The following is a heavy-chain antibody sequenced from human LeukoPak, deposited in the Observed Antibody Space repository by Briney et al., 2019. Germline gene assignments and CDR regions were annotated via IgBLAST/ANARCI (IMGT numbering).Heavy chain of an antibody. Sequence: GRSLRLSRAASGFTFSSYAMHWVRQAPGKGLEWGQLISINGSNKYYADSVKGRFTISRDNYKNTLYLQMDSLRAEDTAVYYCARANYDFWSGYHWGQGTLVTVSP. CDR2: ISINGSNK. D-gene: IGHD3-3*01. J-gene: IGHJ4*02. CDR1: GFTFSSYA. V-gene: IGHV3-30-3*01. CDR3: ARANYDFWSGYH.